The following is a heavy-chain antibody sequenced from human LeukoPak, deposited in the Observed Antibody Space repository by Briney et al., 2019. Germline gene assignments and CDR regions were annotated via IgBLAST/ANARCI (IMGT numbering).Heavy chain of an antibody. J-gene: IGHJ4*02. CDR1: GYTFTGYY. CDR3: ARSLEEGMVRGVIITPIFDY. V-gene: IGHV1-2*02. D-gene: IGHD3-10*01. CDR2: INPNSGGT. Sequence: ASVKVSCKASGYTFTGYYMHWVRQAPGQGLEWMGWINPNSGGTNYAQKFQGRVTMTRDTSISTAYMELSRLRSDDTAVYYCARSLEEGMVRGVIITPIFDYWGQGTLVTVSS.